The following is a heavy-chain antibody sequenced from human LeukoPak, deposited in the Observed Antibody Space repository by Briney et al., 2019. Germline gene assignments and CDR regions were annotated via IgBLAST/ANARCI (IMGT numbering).Heavy chain of an antibody. Sequence: GGSLRLSCEASGFTFSHFGMHWVRQAPGKGLEWVAVIWSDATNQYYVDSVKGRFTMPRDNFRNTVSLQMNSLRAEDTAVYYGAKDAQRGFDYSNSLEHWGQGSLVTVSS. CDR2: IWSDATNQ. V-gene: IGHV3-33*06. D-gene: IGHD4-11*01. J-gene: IGHJ4*02. CDR3: AKDAQRGFDYSNSLEH. CDR1: GFTFSHFG.